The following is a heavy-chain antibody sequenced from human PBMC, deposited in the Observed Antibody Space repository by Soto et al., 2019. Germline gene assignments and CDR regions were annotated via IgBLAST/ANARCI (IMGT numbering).Heavy chain of an antibody. CDR2: INPSGST. CDR3: ARVYCSGGGCYGIDY. Sequence: GASVKVSCKASGYSFTTYYMHWVRQAPGQGLEWMGIINPSGSTSYAQKFQGRVTMTRDTSTSTVYMELSSLRSEDTAVYYCARVYCSGGGCYGIDYWG. V-gene: IGHV1-46*01. D-gene: IGHD2-15*01. J-gene: IGHJ4*01. CDR1: GYSFTTYY.